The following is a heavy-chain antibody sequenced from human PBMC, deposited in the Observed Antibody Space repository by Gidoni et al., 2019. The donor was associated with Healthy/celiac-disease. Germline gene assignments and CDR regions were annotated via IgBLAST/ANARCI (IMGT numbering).Heavy chain of an antibody. J-gene: IGHJ4*02. Sequence: QVQLVESGGGVVQPGRSLRLSCAASGFTFSSYALHWVRQAPGKGLEWVAVISYDGSNKYYADSVKGRFTISRDNSKNTLYLQMNSLRAEDTAVYYCARDLNLARRMVRGAAIDYWGQGTLVTVSS. CDR3: ARDLNLARRMVRGAAIDY. CDR2: ISYDGSNK. V-gene: IGHV3-30*16. D-gene: IGHD3-10*01. CDR1: GFTFSSYA.